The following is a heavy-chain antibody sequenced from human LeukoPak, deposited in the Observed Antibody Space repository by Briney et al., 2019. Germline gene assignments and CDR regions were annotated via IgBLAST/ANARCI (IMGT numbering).Heavy chain of an antibody. Sequence: ASVEVSCKASGYTFTSYGISWVRQAPGQGLEWMGWISAYNGNTNYAQKLQGRVTMTTDTSTSTAYMELRSLRSDDTAVYYCARDGDYDSSGYYYVSHTRPFDYWGQGTLVTVSS. D-gene: IGHD3-22*01. CDR3: ARDGDYDSSGYYYVSHTRPFDY. CDR2: ISAYNGNT. CDR1: GYTFTSYG. V-gene: IGHV1-18*01. J-gene: IGHJ4*02.